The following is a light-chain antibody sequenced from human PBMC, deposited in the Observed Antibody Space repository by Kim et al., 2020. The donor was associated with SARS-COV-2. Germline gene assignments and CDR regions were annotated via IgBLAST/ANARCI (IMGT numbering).Light chain of an antibody. J-gene: IGLJ3*02. CDR2: EDN. CDR1: SGSIASNY. V-gene: IGLV6-57*03. CDR3: QSYDSNNWV. Sequence: GKTVTISCTRSSGSIASNYLQWYQQRPGSAPTTVIYEDNRRPSGVPDRFSGSIDSSSNSASLTISGLKTEDEADYYCQSYDSNNWVFGGGTQLTVL.